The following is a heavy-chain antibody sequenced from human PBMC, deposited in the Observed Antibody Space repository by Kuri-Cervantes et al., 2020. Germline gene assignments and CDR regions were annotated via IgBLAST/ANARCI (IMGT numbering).Heavy chain of an antibody. CDR2: IWYDGSNK. D-gene: IGHD1-1*01. CDR1: GFTFSSYG. J-gene: IGHJ4*02. V-gene: IGHV3-33*08. Sequence: GESLKISCAASGFTFSSYGMHWVRQAPGKGLEWVAIIWYDGSNKYYADSVKGRFTISRDNGKNSLYLQMNSLRAEDTAVYYCARVRGGTYFDLWGQGTLVTDSS. CDR3: ARVRGGTYFDL.